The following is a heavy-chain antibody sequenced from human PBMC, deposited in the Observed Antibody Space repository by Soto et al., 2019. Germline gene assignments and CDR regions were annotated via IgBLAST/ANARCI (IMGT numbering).Heavy chain of an antibody. Sequence: QLHLVQSGAVVKKPGASVTVSCSASGYPVTAYYMHWVRQAPGRGLEWMGGINPATGAAKYTQTCQGRVNITRDTSTSTVFMELGGLTSQDTAVFYCARGGGVGVAGSAAFDMWGQGTLVTVSS. J-gene: IGHJ3*02. CDR3: ARGGGVGVAGSAAFDM. V-gene: IGHV1-2*02. CDR1: GYPVTAYY. D-gene: IGHD3-3*01. CDR2: INPATGAA.